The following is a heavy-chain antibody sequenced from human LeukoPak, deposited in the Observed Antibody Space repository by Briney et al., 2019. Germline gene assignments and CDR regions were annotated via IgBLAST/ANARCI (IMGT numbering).Heavy chain of an antibody. CDR2: IKQDGSEK. CDR3: AREEVGATGSQYYMDV. D-gene: IGHD1-26*01. Sequence: PGGSLRLSCAASGFTFSSYWMSWVRQAPGKGLEWVANIKQDGSEKYYVDSVKGRFTTSRDNAKNSLYLQMNSLRAEDTAVYYCAREEVGATGSQYYMDVWGKGTTVTVSS. J-gene: IGHJ6*03. V-gene: IGHV3-7*01. CDR1: GFTFSSYW.